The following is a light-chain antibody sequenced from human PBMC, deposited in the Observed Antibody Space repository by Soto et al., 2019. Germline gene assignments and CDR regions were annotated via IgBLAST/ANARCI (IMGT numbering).Light chain of an antibody. Sequence: IQMTQSPSTRSASVGDRVTISCRASQSIGDSLAWYQQKPGKAPKLLIYAASTWESGIPARFSGSGSGTEFTLTISSLQPDDFAVYYCQQRSNWPPWTFGQGTKVDIK. CDR3: QQRSNWPPWT. V-gene: IGKV1-5*01. CDR2: AAS. CDR1: QSIGDS. J-gene: IGKJ1*01.